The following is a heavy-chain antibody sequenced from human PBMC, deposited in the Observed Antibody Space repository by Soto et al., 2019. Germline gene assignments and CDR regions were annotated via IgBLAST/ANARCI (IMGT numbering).Heavy chain of an antibody. CDR2: INAGNGNT. CDR1: GYTFTSYT. V-gene: IGHV1-3*01. D-gene: IGHD3-10*01. J-gene: IGHJ5*01. Sequence: QVSLVQSGADMEKPGASMKVSCKTSGYTFTSYTVHWVRQAPGQSLQWMGWINAGNGNTKYSQSFQDRGTITRDTSASTVYMELTSLTSEDTAMYYCARAYGSGTYVNHFHSWDQGVLVTVSS. CDR3: ARAYGSGTYVNHFHS.